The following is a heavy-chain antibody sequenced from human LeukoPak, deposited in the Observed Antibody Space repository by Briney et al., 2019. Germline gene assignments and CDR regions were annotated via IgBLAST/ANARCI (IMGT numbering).Heavy chain of an antibody. CDR3: ARATLARAAAIYWFDP. Sequence: SETLSLTCTVSGGSISSGDYYWSWIRQPAGKGLEWIGRIYTSGSTNYNPSLKSRVTISVDTSKNQFSLKLSSVTAADTAVYYCARATLARAAAIYWFDPWGQGTLVTVSS. J-gene: IGHJ5*02. V-gene: IGHV4-61*02. CDR2: IYTSGST. D-gene: IGHD2-2*02. CDR1: GGSISSGDYY.